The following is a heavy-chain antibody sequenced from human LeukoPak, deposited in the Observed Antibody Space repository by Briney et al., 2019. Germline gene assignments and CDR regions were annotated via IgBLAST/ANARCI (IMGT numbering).Heavy chain of an antibody. CDR1: GYTFTSYC. Sequence: GASVKVSCKASGYTFTSYCIRWVRQAPGQGLEWMGWISAYNGNTNYAQKLQGRVTMTKDTSTSTAYMELRRLRSDDTAVYYCARDYLPSDYVWGRGLDFWSQGTVVTF. D-gene: IGHD3-16*01. J-gene: IGHJ4*02. V-gene: IGHV1-18*01. CDR3: ARDYLPSDYVWGRGLDF. CDR2: ISAYNGNT.